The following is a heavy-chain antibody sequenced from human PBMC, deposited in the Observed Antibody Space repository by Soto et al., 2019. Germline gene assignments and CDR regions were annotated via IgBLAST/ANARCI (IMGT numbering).Heavy chain of an antibody. CDR3: ARTIPHYDFWSGYYTGFRGYDY. CDR2: ISSSGSTI. Sequence: GGSLRLSCAASGFTFSSYEMNWVRQAPGKGLEWVSYISSSGSTIYYADSVKGRFTISRDNAKNSLYLQMNSLRAEDTAVYYCARTIPHYDFWSGYYTGFRGYDYWGQGTLVTVS. V-gene: IGHV3-48*03. D-gene: IGHD3-3*01. J-gene: IGHJ4*02. CDR1: GFTFSSYE.